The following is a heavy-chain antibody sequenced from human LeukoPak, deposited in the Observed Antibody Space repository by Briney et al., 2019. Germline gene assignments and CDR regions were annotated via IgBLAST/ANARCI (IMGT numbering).Heavy chain of an antibody. Sequence: PGGSLRLSCAASGFTFSSYGMNWVRQAPGKGLEWVSYISSSSSTIYYADSVKGRFTISRDNAKNSLYLQMNSLRAEDTALYYCAKDIFPRTLTKVRDYYYYGMDVWGQGTTVIVSS. D-gene: IGHD3-9*01. CDR3: AKDIFPRTLTKVRDYYYYGMDV. V-gene: IGHV3-48*01. J-gene: IGHJ6*02. CDR1: GFTFSSYG. CDR2: ISSSSSTI.